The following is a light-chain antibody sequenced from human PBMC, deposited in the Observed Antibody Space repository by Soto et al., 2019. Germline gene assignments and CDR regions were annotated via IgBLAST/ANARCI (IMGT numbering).Light chain of an antibody. CDR1: SSNIGAGYD. CDR3: QSYDSSLSSVV. V-gene: IGLV1-40*01. Sequence: QPVLTQPPSVSGAPGQRVTISCTGSSSNIGAGYDVHWYHQLPGTAPKLLIYGNNNRPSGVPDRFSGSKSGTSASLAITGLQAEDEADYYCQSYDSSLSSVVFGGGTQLTVL. CDR2: GNN. J-gene: IGLJ2*01.